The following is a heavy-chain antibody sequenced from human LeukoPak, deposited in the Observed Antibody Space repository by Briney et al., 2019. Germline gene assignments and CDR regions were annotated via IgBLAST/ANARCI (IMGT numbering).Heavy chain of an antibody. CDR3: ARNLILQAPEGIASQGNWFDP. V-gene: IGHV4-59*08. CDR2: IYYSGST. CDR1: GGSISSYY. D-gene: IGHD6-13*01. J-gene: IGHJ5*02. Sequence: SETLSLTCTVSGGSISSYYWSWIRQPPGKGLEWIGYIYYSGSTNYNPSLKSRVTISVDTSKNQFSLRLSSVTAADTAVYYCARNLILQAPEGIASQGNWFDPWGQGTLVTVSS.